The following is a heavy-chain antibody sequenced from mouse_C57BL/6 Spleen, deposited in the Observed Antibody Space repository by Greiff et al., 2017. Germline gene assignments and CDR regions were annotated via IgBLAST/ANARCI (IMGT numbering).Heavy chain of an antibody. CDR1: GYTITSGYY. CDR3: ARRDYGSSYYFDD. J-gene: IGHJ2*01. Sequence: EVQVVESGPGLVKPSQSLSLTCSATGYTITSGYYWNWIRQFPGNKLEWMGYISYDGSNNYNPSFKNRISITRDTSKNQFFLKLNTVTTEDTATYYCARRDYGSSYYFDDWGQGTTLTVSS. CDR2: ISYDGSN. D-gene: IGHD1-1*01. V-gene: IGHV3-6*01.